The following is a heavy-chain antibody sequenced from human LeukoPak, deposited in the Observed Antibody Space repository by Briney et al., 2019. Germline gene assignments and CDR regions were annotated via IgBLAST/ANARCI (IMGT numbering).Heavy chain of an antibody. D-gene: IGHD3-22*01. CDR2: IYTSGST. J-gene: IGHJ3*02. V-gene: IGHV4-4*07. Sequence: KTSETLSLTCTVSGGSISSYYWSWIRQPAGKGLEWIGRIYTSGSTNYNPSLKSRVTMSVDTSKNQFSLKLSSVTAADTAVYYCAASDMYYYDSRGAFDIWGQGTMVTVSS. CDR3: AASDMYYYDSRGAFDI. CDR1: GGSISSYY.